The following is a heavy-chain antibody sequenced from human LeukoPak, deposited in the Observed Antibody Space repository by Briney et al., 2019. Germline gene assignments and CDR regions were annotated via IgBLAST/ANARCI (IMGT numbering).Heavy chain of an antibody. CDR3: ASYSGSAEYFQH. J-gene: IGHJ1*01. CDR1: GFTFSSYS. CDR2: ISSSSSYI. D-gene: IGHD2-15*01. Sequence: GGSLRLSCAASGFTFSSYSMNWVRQAPGKGLEWGLSISSSSSYIYYADSVKGRFTISSDNAKNSLYLQMNSLRAEDTAVYYCASYSGSAEYFQHWGQGTLVTVSS. V-gene: IGHV3-21*01.